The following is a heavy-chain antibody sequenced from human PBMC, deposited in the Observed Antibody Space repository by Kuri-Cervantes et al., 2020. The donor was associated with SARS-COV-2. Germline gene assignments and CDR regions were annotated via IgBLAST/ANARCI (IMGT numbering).Heavy chain of an antibody. CDR1: GYTFTSYG. CDR2: ISAYNGNT. CDR3: ARLAPVEYYDFLSGHANYYYYGMDV. V-gene: IGHV1-18*01. D-gene: IGHD3-3*01. J-gene: IGHJ6*02. Sequence: ASVKVSCKASGYTFTSYGISWVRQAPGQGLEWMGWISAYNGNTNYAQKLQGRVTMTTDTSTSTAYMELRSLRSDDTAVYYCARLAPVEYYDFLSGHANYYYYGMDVWGHGTTVTVSS.